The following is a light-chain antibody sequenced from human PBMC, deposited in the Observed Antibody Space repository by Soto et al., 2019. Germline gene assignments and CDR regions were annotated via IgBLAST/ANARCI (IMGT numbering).Light chain of an antibody. CDR3: SSYTYSSTLV. Sequence: QPVLTQPASVSGSPGQSITISCTGTSYDVGGYNYVSWYQQHPGTAPKLMIYEVTNRPSGVSNRFSGSKSGNTASLTISGLQAEDEADYYCSSYTYSSTLVFGGGTKVTVL. CDR2: EVT. J-gene: IGLJ3*02. V-gene: IGLV2-14*01. CDR1: SYDVGGYNY.